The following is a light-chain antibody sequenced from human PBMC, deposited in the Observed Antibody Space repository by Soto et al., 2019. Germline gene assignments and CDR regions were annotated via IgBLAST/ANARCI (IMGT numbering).Light chain of an antibody. V-gene: IGLV2-8*01. CDR3: SSYASSSNV. CDR1: SSDVGGYNY. J-gene: IGLJ1*01. Sequence: QSALTQPPSASGSPGQSVAISCTGTSSDVGGYNYVSWYQQHPGKAPKLMIYEVNKRPSGVPDRFSGSKSGNPASLTVSGLQAEDEADYYCSSYASSSNVFGTGTKLTVL. CDR2: EVN.